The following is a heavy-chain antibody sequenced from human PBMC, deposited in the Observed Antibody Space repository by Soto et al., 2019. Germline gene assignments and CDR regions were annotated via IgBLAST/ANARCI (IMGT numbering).Heavy chain of an antibody. CDR1: GFTFSSYG. D-gene: IGHD5-18*01. V-gene: IGHV3-30*18. CDR2: ISYDGSNK. CDR3: AKDYPWGDTAMGHDDFDI. Sequence: PGGSLRLSCAASGFTFSSYGMHWVRQAPGKGLEWVAVISYDGSNKYYADSVKGRFTISRDNSKNTLYLQMSSLRAEDTAVYYCAKDYPWGDTAMGHDDFDIWGQGTMVTVSS. J-gene: IGHJ3*02.